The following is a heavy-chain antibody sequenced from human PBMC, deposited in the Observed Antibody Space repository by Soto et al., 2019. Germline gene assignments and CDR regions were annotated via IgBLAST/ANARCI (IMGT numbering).Heavy chain of an antibody. Sequence: PGESLKISCKGSGYSFTSYWISWVRQMPGKGLEGMGRIDPSDSYTNYSPSFQGHVTISADKSISTAYLQWSSLKASDTAMYYCARLFSVAGEEADYYYYGMDVWGQGTTVTVSS. J-gene: IGHJ6*02. D-gene: IGHD6-19*01. CDR3: ARLFSVAGEEADYYYYGMDV. V-gene: IGHV5-10-1*01. CDR2: IDPSDSYT. CDR1: GYSFTSYW.